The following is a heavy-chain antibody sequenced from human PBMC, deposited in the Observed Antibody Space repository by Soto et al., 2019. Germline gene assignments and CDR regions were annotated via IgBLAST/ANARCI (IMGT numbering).Heavy chain of an antibody. D-gene: IGHD1-1*01. Sequence: EVHLLESGGGLVQPGGSLRLSCAASGYSFSSYSMSWVRQAPGMGLEWVSAISVSGGSTYYADSVRGRFTITRDNSKNTLSLQMTSLGAEDTAVYSGAKASSSNVYNFDSGGQGTLVTVSS. CDR2: ISVSGGST. J-gene: IGHJ4*02. V-gene: IGHV3-23*01. CDR1: GYSFSSYS. CDR3: AKASSSNVYNFDS.